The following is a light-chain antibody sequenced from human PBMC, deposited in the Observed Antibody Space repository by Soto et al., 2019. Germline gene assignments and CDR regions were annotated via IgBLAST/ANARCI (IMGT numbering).Light chain of an antibody. CDR1: SSDVGNYNY. J-gene: IGLJ1*01. CDR2: EVS. Sequence: QSVLTQPPSASGSPGQSVTISCTGTSSDVGNYNYVSWYQQLPGKAPKLIIYEVSKRPSGVSDRFSGSKSGNTASLTVSGLQAEDEADYYCTSYAGTYSFFYVFGTGTKVTVL. V-gene: IGLV2-8*01. CDR3: TSYAGTYSFFYV.